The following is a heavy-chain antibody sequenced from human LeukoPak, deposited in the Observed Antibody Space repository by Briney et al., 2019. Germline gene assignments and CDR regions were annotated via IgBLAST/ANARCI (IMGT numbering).Heavy chain of an antibody. CDR3: AKVSGQLAFDY. D-gene: IGHD6-13*01. J-gene: IGHJ4*02. CDR1: GFTVSSNY. Sequence: GGTLRLSCAASGFTVSSNYMSWVRQAPGKGLEWFSLIYSGGDTDFTDSIKGRFTISRDNSKNTLYLQMNSLRAEDTAVYYCAKVSGQLAFDYWGQGTLVTVSS. CDR2: IYSGGDT. V-gene: IGHV3-66*01.